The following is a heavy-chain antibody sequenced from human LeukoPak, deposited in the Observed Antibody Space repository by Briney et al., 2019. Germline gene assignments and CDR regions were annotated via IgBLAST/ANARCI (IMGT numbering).Heavy chain of an antibody. V-gene: IGHV4-39*02. Sequence: SETLSLTCTVSGGSISSGPYYWGWIRQPPGKGLEWIGNIYYGENTYYNPSLKSRVTISIDTSKNQFYLKLSSLTAADTAVYYCAREGRVVPAAPIYYFDYWGQGTLVTVSS. D-gene: IGHD2-2*01. CDR1: GGSISSGPYY. CDR3: AREGRVVPAAPIYYFDY. CDR2: IYYGENT. J-gene: IGHJ4*02.